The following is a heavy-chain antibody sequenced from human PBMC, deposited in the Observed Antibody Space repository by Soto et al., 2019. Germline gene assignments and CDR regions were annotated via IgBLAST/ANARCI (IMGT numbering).Heavy chain of an antibody. V-gene: IGHV4-34*01. D-gene: IGHD6-13*01. Sequence: SETLSLTCAVYGGSFSGYYWSWIRQPPGKGLEWTGEINHSGSTNYNPSLKSRVTISVDTSKNQFSLKLSSVTAADTAVYYCARGRLGAAAGFFRHWFDPWGQGTLVTVSS. J-gene: IGHJ5*02. CDR1: GGSFSGYY. CDR3: ARGRLGAAAGFFRHWFDP. CDR2: INHSGST.